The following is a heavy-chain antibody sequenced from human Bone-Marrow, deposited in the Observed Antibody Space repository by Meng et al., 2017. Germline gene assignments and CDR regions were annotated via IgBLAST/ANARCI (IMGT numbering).Heavy chain of an antibody. Sequence: ASVKVSCKASGYTFTDYFMHWLRQAPGQRLEWMGYIDPNSGGTTFAQKFQGRVTMTRDTSISTVYMDLYSMTSDDTAVYYCARQHSGVVSDFQHWGQGTLVTVSS. V-gene: IGHV1-2*02. J-gene: IGHJ1*01. CDR2: IDPNSGGT. D-gene: IGHD3-3*01. CDR3: ARQHSGVVSDFQH. CDR1: GYTFTDYF.